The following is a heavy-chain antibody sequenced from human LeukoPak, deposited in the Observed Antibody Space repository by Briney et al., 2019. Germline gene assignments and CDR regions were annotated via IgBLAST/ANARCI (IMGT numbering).Heavy chain of an antibody. CDR3: AGGTAVAGDYFDY. Sequence: SETLSLTCAVYGGSFSGYYWNWIRQPPGKGLEWIGEINHSGSTNYNPSLKSRVTISVDTSKNQFSLKLSSATAADTAVYYCAGGTAVAGDYFDYWGQGTLVTVSS. CDR2: INHSGST. D-gene: IGHD6-19*01. CDR1: GGSFSGYY. V-gene: IGHV4-34*01. J-gene: IGHJ4*02.